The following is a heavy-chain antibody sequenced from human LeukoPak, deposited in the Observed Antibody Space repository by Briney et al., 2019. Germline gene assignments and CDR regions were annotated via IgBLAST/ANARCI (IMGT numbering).Heavy chain of an antibody. Sequence: SETLSLTCAVFGGSFSGQYWSWIRQPPGKGLEWIGEINHRGSSTYNPSLKSRVTISVDTSKSQFSLKVRSLTAADTAVYYCARDRYSNSFYYYYAMDVWGQGTTVTVSS. CDR2: INHRGSS. D-gene: IGHD4-11*01. CDR3: ARDRYSNSFYYYYAMDV. J-gene: IGHJ6*02. V-gene: IGHV4-34*01. CDR1: GGSFSGQY.